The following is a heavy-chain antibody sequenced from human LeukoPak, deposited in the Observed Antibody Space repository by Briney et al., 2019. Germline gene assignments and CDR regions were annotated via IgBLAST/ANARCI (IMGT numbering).Heavy chain of an antibody. J-gene: IGHJ4*02. CDR2: IYYSGST. Sequence: SETLSLTCTVSGGSISSSSYYWGWIRQPPGKGLEWIGSIYYSGSTYYNPSLKSRVTISVDTSKNQFSLKLSSVTAADTAVYYCGSLFKAGAGRGAGGGDYGGQGPLVTVSS. CDR3: GSLFKAGAGRGAGGGDY. V-gene: IGHV4-39*01. D-gene: IGHD6-19*01. CDR1: GGSISSSSYY.